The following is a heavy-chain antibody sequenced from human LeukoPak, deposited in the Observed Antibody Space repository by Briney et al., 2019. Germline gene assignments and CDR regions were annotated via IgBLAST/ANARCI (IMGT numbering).Heavy chain of an antibody. CDR3: ARDLPWYYDSSGYGGFDY. D-gene: IGHD3-22*01. CDR2: ISSSSSYI. V-gene: IGHV3-21*01. J-gene: IGHJ4*02. CDR1: GFTFSSYS. Sequence: GSLRLSCAASGFTFSSYSMNWVRQAPGKGLEWVSSISSSSSYIYYADSVKGRFTISRDNAKNPLYLQMNSLRAEDTAVYYCARDLPWYYDSSGYGGFDYWGQGTLVTVSS.